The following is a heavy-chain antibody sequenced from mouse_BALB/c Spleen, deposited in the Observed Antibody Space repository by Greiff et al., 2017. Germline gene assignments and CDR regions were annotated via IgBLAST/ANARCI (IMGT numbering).Heavy chain of an antibody. CDR2: IWAGGST. V-gene: IGHV2-9*02. J-gene: IGHJ4*01. D-gene: IGHD2-1*01. CDR3: SRYYCNYDYYCMDY. Sequence: VKLVESGPGLVAPSQSLSITCTVSGFSLTSYGVHWVRQPPGKGLEWLGVIWAGGSTNYNSALMSRLSISKDNSKSQVFLKMNSLQTDDTAMYYCSRYYCNYDYYCMDYWGQGTSVTVSS. CDR1: GFSLTSYG.